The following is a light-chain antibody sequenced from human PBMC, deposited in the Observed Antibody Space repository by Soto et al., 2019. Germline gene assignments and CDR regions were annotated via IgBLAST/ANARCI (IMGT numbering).Light chain of an antibody. J-gene: IGLJ2*01. Sequence: QSALTQPASVSGSPGPSITISCTGSSSDVGGYNFVSRYQQHPGKAPKLLIYDVTNRPSGVSTRFSGSKSVNTASLTVSGLQSEDEADYYCNSFTATSTLIFGGGTKLTVL. CDR3: NSFTATSTLI. V-gene: IGLV2-14*03. CDR1: SSDVGGYNF. CDR2: DVT.